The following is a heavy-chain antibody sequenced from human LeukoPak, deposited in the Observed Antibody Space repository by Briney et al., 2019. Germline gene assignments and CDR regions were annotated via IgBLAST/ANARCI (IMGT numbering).Heavy chain of an antibody. J-gene: IGHJ5*02. CDR1: GFTFSDYY. V-gene: IGHV3-11*01. CDR3: ARGAFHGSSSSRGANT. D-gene: IGHD6-6*01. Sequence: PGGSLRLSCAASGFTFSDYYMSWIRQAPGKGLEWVSYISSSGSTIYYADSVKGRFTISRDNAKNSLYLQMNSLRAEDTAVYYCARGAFHGSSSSRGANTWGQGTPVTVSS. CDR2: ISSSGSTI.